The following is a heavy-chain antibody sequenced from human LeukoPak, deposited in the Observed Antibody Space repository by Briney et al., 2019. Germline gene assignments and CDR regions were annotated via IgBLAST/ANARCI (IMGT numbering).Heavy chain of an antibody. V-gene: IGHV3-48*04. CDR1: GFTFSSYS. CDR2: ISSGSTI. Sequence: GGSLRLSCAASGFTFSSYSMNWVRQAPGKGLEWVSYISSGSTIYYADSVKGRFTISRDNAKNSLYLQMNSLRAEDTAVYYCAREGIAAVGALDYWGQGTLVTVSS. CDR3: AREGIAAVGALDY. J-gene: IGHJ4*02. D-gene: IGHD6-13*01.